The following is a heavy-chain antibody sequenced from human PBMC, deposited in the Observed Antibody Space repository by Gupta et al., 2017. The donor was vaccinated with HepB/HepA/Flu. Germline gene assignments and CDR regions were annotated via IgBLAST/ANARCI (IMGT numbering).Heavy chain of an antibody. CDR1: GGTFSSYA. D-gene: IGHD6-19*01. CDR3: AGSSTYGYSSGWYLDAFDI. Sequence: QVQLVQSGAEVKKPGSSVKVSCKASGGTFSSYAISWVRQAPGQGLEWMGGIIPIFGTANYAQKFQGRVTITADESTSTAYMELSSLRSEETAVYYCAGSSTYGYSSGWYLDAFDIWGQGTMVTVSS. V-gene: IGHV1-69*01. J-gene: IGHJ3*02. CDR2: IIPIFGTA.